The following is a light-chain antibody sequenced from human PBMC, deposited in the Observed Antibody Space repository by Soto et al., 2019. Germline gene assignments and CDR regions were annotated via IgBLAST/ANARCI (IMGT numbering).Light chain of an antibody. CDR1: SSNIGNNY. CDR3: GTWDTSVSALL. CDR2: DNN. Sequence: QSVLTQPPSVSAAPGQTVTISCSGSSSNIGNNYVSWYQQLPGTAPKLLIYDNNKRPSGIPDRFSGSKSGTSATLGITGLQTGDGADYYCGTWDTSVSALLFGGGTKLTIL. V-gene: IGLV1-51*01. J-gene: IGLJ2*01.